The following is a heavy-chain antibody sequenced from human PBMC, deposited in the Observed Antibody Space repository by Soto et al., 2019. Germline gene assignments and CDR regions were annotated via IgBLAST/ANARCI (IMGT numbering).Heavy chain of an antibody. Sequence: GESLKISCAASGFTVSSNYMSWVRQAPGKGLEWVSVIYSGGSTYYADSVKGRFTISRHNSKNTLYLQMNSLRAEDTAVYYCARDRNTIFGVNAFDIWGQGTMVTVSS. CDR3: ARDRNTIFGVNAFDI. D-gene: IGHD3-3*01. CDR1: GFTVSSNY. V-gene: IGHV3-53*04. CDR2: IYSGGST. J-gene: IGHJ3*02.